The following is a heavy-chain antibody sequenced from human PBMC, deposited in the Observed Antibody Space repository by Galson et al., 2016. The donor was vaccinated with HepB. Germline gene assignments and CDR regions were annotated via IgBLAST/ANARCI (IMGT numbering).Heavy chain of an antibody. CDR2: IYYTGST. J-gene: IGHJ6*03. CDR3: ARTDYYDSSGPRDFYYMDV. Sequence: SETLSLTCAVSGGSISGYHWSWIRQPPGKGLEWIGYIYYTGSTNNNPSLNSRVTISVDTSKNQFFLKLSPVTAADTAVYYCARTDYYDSSGPRDFYYMDVWGKGTTVTVSS. D-gene: IGHD3-22*01. CDR1: GGSISGYH. V-gene: IGHV4-59*01.